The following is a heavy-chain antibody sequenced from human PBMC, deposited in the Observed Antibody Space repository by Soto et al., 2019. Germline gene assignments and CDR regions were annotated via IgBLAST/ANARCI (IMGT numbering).Heavy chain of an antibody. J-gene: IGHJ4*02. CDR2: INHSGST. V-gene: IGHV4-34*01. CDR3: ARGDRRYSGYDSVSWGGLRRGYYFDY. CDR1: GGSFSGYY. D-gene: IGHD5-12*01. Sequence: QVQLQQWGAGLLKPSETLSLTCAVYGGSFSGYYWSWIRQPPGKGLEWIREINHSGSTNYNPSLKSRVTISVDTSKNRFSLKLSSVSAADTAVYYCARGDRRYSGYDSVSWGGLRRGYYFDYWGQGTLVTVSS.